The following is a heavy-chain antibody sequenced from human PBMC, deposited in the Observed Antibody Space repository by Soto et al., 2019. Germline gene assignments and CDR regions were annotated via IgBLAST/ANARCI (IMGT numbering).Heavy chain of an antibody. CDR2: INHSGST. CDR1: GGSFSGYY. D-gene: IGHD6-13*01. Sequence: SETLSLTCAVYGGSFSGYYWTWIRQPPGTGLEWIGEINHSGSTNYNPSLKSRVTILVDTSKNQFSLKVSSVTAADTAVYYCARLSGSWQSWFDPWGPGTLVTVAS. V-gene: IGHV4-34*09. CDR3: ARLSGSWQSWFDP. J-gene: IGHJ5*02.